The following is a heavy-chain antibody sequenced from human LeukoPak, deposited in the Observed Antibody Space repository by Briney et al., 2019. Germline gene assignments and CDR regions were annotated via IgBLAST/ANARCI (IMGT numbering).Heavy chain of an antibody. CDR1: GCSFTSYW. D-gene: IGHD3-3*01. J-gene: IGHJ3*02. CDR2: IYPGGSDT. V-gene: IGHV5-51*01. Sequence: GESLKISWKGSGCSFTSYWIGWVRQMPGKGLEWMGIIYPGGSDTRYSPSFQGQVTISADKSISTAYLQWSSLKASDTAMYYCARARSYYDFWSGATPHGLDAFDIWGQGTMVTVSS. CDR3: ARARSYYDFWSGATPHGLDAFDI.